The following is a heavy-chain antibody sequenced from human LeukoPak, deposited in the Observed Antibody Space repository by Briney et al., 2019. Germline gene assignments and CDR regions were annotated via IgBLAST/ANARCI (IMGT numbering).Heavy chain of an antibody. V-gene: IGHV3-21*06. CDR1: GFTFSNYN. CDR3: ARGRYDSSGYSSIFDY. CDR2: ISRSSIYT. J-gene: IGHJ4*02. Sequence: GGSLRLSCTASGFTFSNYNMNWVRQAPGKGLGWVSSISRSSIYTYYEDSVKGRLTISRDNAKNSLYLQMNSLRAEDTAVYYCARGRYDSSGYSSIFDYRGQGTLVTVSS. D-gene: IGHD3-22*01.